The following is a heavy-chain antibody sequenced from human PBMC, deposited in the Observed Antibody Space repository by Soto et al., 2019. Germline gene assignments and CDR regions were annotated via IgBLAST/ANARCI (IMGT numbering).Heavy chain of an antibody. CDR3: ATSRISIAVAGETEYYSDY. CDR2: INPNSGDT. V-gene: IGHV1-2*04. J-gene: IGHJ4*02. CDR1: GYIFTGYY. D-gene: IGHD6-19*01. Sequence: SVKVSCKASGYIFTGYYMHWVRQAPGQGLEWMGWINPNSGDTNYTQKFLGWVTMTRDTSISTAYMELSRLRSDDTAVYYCATSRISIAVAGETEYYSDYGGQGTPVTVAS.